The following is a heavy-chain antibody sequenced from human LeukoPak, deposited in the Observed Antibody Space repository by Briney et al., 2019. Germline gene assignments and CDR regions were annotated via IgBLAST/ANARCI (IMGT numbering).Heavy chain of an antibody. CDR2: INPNSGGT. Sequence: GASVKVSCKASGYTFTGYYIHWVRQAPGQGLEWMGWINPNSGGTNYAQKFQGRVTMTRDRSINTAYMDLRSLTHDDTAVYYCARDKPAEAALDFWGQGTLVTVSS. CDR1: GYTFTGYY. CDR3: ARDKPAEAALDF. J-gene: IGHJ4*02. V-gene: IGHV1-2*02.